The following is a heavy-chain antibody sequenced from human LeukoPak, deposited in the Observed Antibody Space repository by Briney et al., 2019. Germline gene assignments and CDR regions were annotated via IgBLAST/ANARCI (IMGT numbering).Heavy chain of an antibody. CDR3: ARSSYCGGDCYPGNFQH. CDR2: IIPILGIA. Sequence: EASVKVSCKASGGTFSSYAISWVRQAPGQGLEWMGRIIPILGIANYAQKFQGRVTITADKSTSTAYMELSSLRSEDTAVYYCARSSYCGGDCYPGNFQHWGQGTLVTVSS. J-gene: IGHJ1*01. V-gene: IGHV1-69*04. D-gene: IGHD2-21*02. CDR1: GGTFSSYA.